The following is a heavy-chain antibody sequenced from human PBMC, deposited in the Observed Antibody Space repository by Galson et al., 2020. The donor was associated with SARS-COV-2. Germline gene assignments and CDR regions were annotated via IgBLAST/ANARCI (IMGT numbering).Heavy chain of an antibody. Sequence: GGSLRLSCAASGFPFNSYTMNWVRQAPGKGLEWVSSIDNRNSYIHYADSVTGRFTISRASANDSVYLQMNSLRAEDTAVYYCARGGSHFSLWGQGTLVTVSS. J-gene: IGHJ4*02. CDR3: ARGGSHFSL. V-gene: IGHV3-21*04. D-gene: IGHD2-15*01. CDR1: GFPFNSYT. CDR2: IDNRNSYI.